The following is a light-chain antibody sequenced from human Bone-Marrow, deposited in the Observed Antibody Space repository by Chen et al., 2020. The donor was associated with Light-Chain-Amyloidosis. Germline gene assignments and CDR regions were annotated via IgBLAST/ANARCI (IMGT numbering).Light chain of an antibody. Sequence: SYVLTQPSSVSVAPGQTATIACGGNNIGSTSVHWYQQTPGQAPLLVVYDDSDRPSGIPERLSGTTSANTAALTISRVEAGDEADDYCQVWDRSSDRPVFGGGTKLTVL. CDR3: QVWDRSSDRPV. J-gene: IGLJ3*02. CDR2: DDS. CDR1: NIGSTS. V-gene: IGLV3-21*02.